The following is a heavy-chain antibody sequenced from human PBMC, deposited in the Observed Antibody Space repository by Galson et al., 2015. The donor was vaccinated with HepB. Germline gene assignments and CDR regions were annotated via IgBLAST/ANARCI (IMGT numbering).Heavy chain of an antibody. V-gene: IGHV3-23*01. J-gene: IGHJ4*02. CDR3: AKDRDYYGSGSLDY. D-gene: IGHD3-10*01. Sequence: SLRLSCAASGFTFSSHSMSWVRQAPGKGLEWVSAISGSGGSTYYADSVKGRFAISRDNSKNTLYLQMNSLRAEDTAVYYCAKDRDYYGSGSLDYWGQGTLVTVSS. CDR1: GFTFSSHS. CDR2: ISGSGGST.